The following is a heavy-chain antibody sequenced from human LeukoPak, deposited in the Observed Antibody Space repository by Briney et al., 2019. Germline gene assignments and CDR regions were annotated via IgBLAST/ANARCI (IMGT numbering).Heavy chain of an antibody. CDR3: ASGGYYYYYMDV. CDR1: GFTFSDYY. J-gene: IGHJ6*03. CDR2: ISSSGNTT. D-gene: IGHD4-23*01. V-gene: IGHV3-11*04. Sequence: GGSLRLSCAASGFTFSDYYMSWIRQAPGKGLECVSYISSSGNTTYHADSVKGRFTISRDNAKNSLYLQMSSLRAEDTAVYYCASGGYYYYYMDVWGKGTTVTVSS.